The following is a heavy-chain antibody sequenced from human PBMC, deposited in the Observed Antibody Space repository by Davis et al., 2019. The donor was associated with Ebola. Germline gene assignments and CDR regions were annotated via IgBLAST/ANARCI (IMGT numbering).Heavy chain of an antibody. CDR3: AEGGTNNFLGAN. V-gene: IGHV3-23*01. D-gene: IGHD1/OR15-1a*01. J-gene: IGHJ4*02. CDR1: GFTFSSYA. Sequence: PGGPLRPPCAAPGFTFSSYAMRWVRQAPGGGLEWVAGISATGVDKKYAYSVRGRFSISRDDSKNTMYLQMDSLRAEDTAVFYCAEGGTNNFLGANWGQGTLVTVSS. CDR2: ISATGVDK.